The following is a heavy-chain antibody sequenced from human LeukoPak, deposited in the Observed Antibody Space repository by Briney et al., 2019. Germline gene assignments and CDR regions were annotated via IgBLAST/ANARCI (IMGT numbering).Heavy chain of an antibody. CDR1: GFTFSSYS. CDR2: ISSSSSYI. Sequence: PGGSLRLSCAASGFTFSSYSMNWVRQAPGKGLEWVPSISSSSSYIYYADSVKGRFTISRDNAKNSLYLQMNSLRAEDTAVYYCVVGCSSTSCYAGLDYWGQGTLVTVSS. V-gene: IGHV3-21*01. CDR3: VVGCSSTSCYAGLDY. D-gene: IGHD2-2*01. J-gene: IGHJ4*02.